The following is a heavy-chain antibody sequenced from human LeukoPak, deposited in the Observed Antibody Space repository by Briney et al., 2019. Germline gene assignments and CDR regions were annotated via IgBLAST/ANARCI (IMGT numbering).Heavy chain of an antibody. CDR2: IYYSGST. J-gene: IGHJ6*03. CDR3: ARRSPTRYYYYYMDV. V-gene: IGHV4-59*12. Sequence: SETLSLTCTVSGGSISSYYWSWIRQPPGKGLEWIGYIYYSGSTNYNPSLKSRVTISVDTSKNQFSLKLSSVTAADTAVYYCARRSPTRYYYYYMDVWGKGTTVTISS. CDR1: GGSISSYY.